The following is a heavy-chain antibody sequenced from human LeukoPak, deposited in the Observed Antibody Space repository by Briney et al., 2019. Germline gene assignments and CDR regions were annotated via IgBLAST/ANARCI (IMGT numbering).Heavy chain of an antibody. Sequence: GESLRISCKGSGYTFGSHWVAWVRQMPGNGLEWMGIIYPGDSDTRYSPSFEGHVSISADKSISTAYLQWTSLKPSDTAMYYCARGVTPDVVVEPATSFDYWAQGTLVTVSS. CDR3: ARGVTPDVVVEPATSFDY. D-gene: IGHD2-21*01. CDR1: GYTFGSHW. CDR2: IYPGDSDT. J-gene: IGHJ4*02. V-gene: IGHV5-51*01.